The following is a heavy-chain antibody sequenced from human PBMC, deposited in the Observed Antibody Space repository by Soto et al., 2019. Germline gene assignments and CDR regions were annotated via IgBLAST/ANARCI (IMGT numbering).Heavy chain of an antibody. CDR3: ARVMGSVDY. V-gene: IGHV1-8*01. D-gene: IGHD1-26*01. Sequence: QVQLVQSGAEVKKPGTSVRISCKTSGSTFTNYDIYWVRQADGQGLEWMGWMNPKSGYTGSARKFQGRVTLTRDNTMTTAYMELTSRRSDDTAVYYCARVMGSVDYWGQGTLVTVSS. J-gene: IGHJ4*02. CDR1: GSTFTNYD. CDR2: MNPKSGYT.